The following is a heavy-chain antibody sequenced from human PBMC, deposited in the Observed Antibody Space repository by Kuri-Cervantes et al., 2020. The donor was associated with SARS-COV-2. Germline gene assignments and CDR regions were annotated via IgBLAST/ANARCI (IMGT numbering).Heavy chain of an antibody. D-gene: IGHD6-13*01. CDR2: IYYSGTT. J-gene: IGHJ4*02. Sequence: LRLSCIVSVGSISGGGYYGSWIRQHPGKGLEWVGYIYYSGTTYYNPSLKSRVALSVDTSKNHFCLKLSSVTAADTAVYYCARRIGSSSPYYCFDSWGQGAVVTVSS. CDR1: VGSISGGGYY. V-gene: IGHV4-31*03. CDR3: ARRIGSSSPYYCFDS.